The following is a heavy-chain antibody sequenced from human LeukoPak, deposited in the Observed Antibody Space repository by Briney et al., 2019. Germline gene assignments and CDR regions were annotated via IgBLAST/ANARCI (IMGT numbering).Heavy chain of an antibody. Sequence: SETLSLTCTVSGGSVSDYYWSWIRQSPGKGLEWIGYIYYTGSTSYNPSLRSRVTMSADTSKNQFSLKLSSVTAADTAVYYCARLEVAGIIDYWGQGTLVTVSS. V-gene: IGHV4-59*02. J-gene: IGHJ4*02. CDR3: ARLEVAGIIDY. D-gene: IGHD6-19*01. CDR1: GGSVSDYY. CDR2: IYYTGST.